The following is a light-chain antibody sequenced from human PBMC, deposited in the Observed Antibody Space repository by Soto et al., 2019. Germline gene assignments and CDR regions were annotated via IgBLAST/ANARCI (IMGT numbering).Light chain of an antibody. Sequence: EIVLTQSPGTLSLSPGERATLSCRASQSVSNTYLAWYQQKPGQAPRLLIYGASSRATGIPDRFSGSGSGTDFTLTISSLEPEDFAVYYCQQRSKWPITFGQGTRLEIK. CDR3: QQRSKWPIT. CDR1: QSVSNTY. CDR2: GAS. J-gene: IGKJ5*01. V-gene: IGKV3D-20*02.